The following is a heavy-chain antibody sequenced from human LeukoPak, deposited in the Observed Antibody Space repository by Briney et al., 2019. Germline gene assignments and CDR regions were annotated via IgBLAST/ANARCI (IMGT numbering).Heavy chain of an antibody. D-gene: IGHD3-22*01. CDR3: ARDPPRAYYYDSSGYSADAFDI. V-gene: IGHV3-11*05. J-gene: IGHJ3*02. CDR2: ISSSSSYT. Sequence: TGGSLRLSCAASGFTFSDYYMSWIRQAPGKGLEWFSYISSSSSYTNYADSVKGRFTISRGNAKNSLYLQMNSLRAEDTAVYYCARDPPRAYYYDSSGYSADAFDIWGQGTMVTVSS. CDR1: GFTFSDYY.